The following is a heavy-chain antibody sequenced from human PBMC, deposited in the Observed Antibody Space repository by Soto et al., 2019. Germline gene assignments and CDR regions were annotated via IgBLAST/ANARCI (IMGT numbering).Heavy chain of an antibody. CDR3: VKDGSSGWPYYYGMDV. J-gene: IGHJ6*02. Sequence: QVQLVESGGGGVQPGRSLRLSCAAPGFTFSSYAMQWVRQAPGKGLEWVAVISYDGRNKYYADSVKGRFTISRDNSKNTLYLQMSSLRAEYTAVYYCVKDGSSGWPYYYGMDVWGQGTTVTVSS. CDR2: ISYDGRNK. D-gene: IGHD6-19*01. V-gene: IGHV3-30*18. CDR1: GFTFSSYA.